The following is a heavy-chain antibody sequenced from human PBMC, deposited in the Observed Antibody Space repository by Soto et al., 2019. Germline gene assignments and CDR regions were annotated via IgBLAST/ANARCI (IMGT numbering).Heavy chain of an antibody. V-gene: IGHV3-48*01. CDR2: ISSSSTI. CDR3: ATHVGYCSSTSCLEYYYYYMDV. D-gene: IGHD2-2*01. CDR1: GFTFSSYS. Sequence: GGSLRLSCAASGFTFSSYSMNWVRQAPGKGLEWVSYISSSSTIYYADSVKGRFTISRDNAKNSLYLQMNSLRAEDTAVYYCATHVGYCSSTSCLEYYYYYMDVWGKGTTVTVSS. J-gene: IGHJ6*03.